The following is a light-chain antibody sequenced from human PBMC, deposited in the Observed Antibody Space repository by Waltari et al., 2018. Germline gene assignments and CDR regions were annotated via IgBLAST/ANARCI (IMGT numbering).Light chain of an antibody. CDR1: HDIRND. CDR3: LQDDSYPYP. CDR2: GAS. J-gene: IGKJ3*01. V-gene: IGKV1-6*01. Sequence: AIQMTQSASSLPASVGARVPITCRASHDIRNDLAWYQQKPGRVPKLLIFGASSLQSGVPSRFSGSGSGTDFTLTISSLQPEDFATYYCLQDDSYPYPFGPGTKVDVK.